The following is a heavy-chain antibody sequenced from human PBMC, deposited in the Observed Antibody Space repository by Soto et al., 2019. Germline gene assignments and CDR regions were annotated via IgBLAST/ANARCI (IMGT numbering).Heavy chain of an antibody. V-gene: IGHV1-24*01. Sequence: ASVKGSCKVSGYTFAQLSIHWVRQAPGKGLEWMGGFEAEDGETFHAQNFQGRITLTEDTSTDTAYLELRSLRSEDTAVYFCLVHQGCQSYCCMDVWGQGTTVTVS. CDR2: FEAEDGET. D-gene: IGHD3-10*01. CDR1: GYTFAQLS. CDR3: LVHQGCQSYCCMDV. J-gene: IGHJ6*02.